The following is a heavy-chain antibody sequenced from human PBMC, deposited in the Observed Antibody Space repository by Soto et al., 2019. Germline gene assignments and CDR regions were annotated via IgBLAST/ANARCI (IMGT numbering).Heavy chain of an antibody. V-gene: IGHV3-72*01. CDR2: IRKKVNSYTT. J-gene: IGHJ2*01. CDR3: ARDLGGALYVDL. Sequence: EMQLVESGGRLVQPGGSLRLSCAASGFIFSDQYMDWVRQAPGKGLEWVGRIRKKVNSYTTEYAASVKGRFTVSRDDSKNSLYLQMNSLKTEDTAIYYCARDLGGALYVDLWGRGTLVTVSS. CDR1: GFIFSDQY. D-gene: IGHD3-16*01.